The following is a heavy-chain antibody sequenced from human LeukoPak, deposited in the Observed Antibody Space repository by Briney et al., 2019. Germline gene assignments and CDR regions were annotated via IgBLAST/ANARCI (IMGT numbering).Heavy chain of an antibody. CDR2: IKQDGGEK. CDR1: GFNFSSYC. CDR3: AKDGELRYFDWLPAHLYFDY. V-gene: IGHV3-7*03. Sequence: GGSLRLSCAASGFNFSSYCMNWVRQAPGKGLEWVAHIKQDGGEKYYVDSVKDRFTISRDNAKNTLYLQMNSLRAEDTAVYYCAKDGELRYFDWLPAHLYFDYWGQGTLVTVSS. J-gene: IGHJ4*02. D-gene: IGHD3-9*01.